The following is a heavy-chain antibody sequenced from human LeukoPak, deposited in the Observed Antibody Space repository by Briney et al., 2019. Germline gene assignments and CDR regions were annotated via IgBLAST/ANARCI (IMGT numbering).Heavy chain of an antibody. CDR1: GFTFSSYS. CDR3: ATFSLYYYDSSGTEFDY. CDR2: ISSSSSTI. D-gene: IGHD3-22*01. Sequence: PGGSLRLSCAASGFTFSSYSMNWVRQAPGKGLEWVSYISSSSSTIYYADSVKGRFTISRDNAKNSLYLQMNSLRAEDTAVYYCATFSLYYYDSSGTEFDYWGQGTLVTVSS. V-gene: IGHV3-48*01. J-gene: IGHJ4*02.